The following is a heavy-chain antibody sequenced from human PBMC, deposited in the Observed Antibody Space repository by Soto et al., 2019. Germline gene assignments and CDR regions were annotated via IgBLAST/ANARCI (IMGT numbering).Heavy chain of an antibody. CDR1: RHSSSRYY. J-gene: IGHJ5*02. D-gene: IGHD2-15*01. Sequence: SETLSLTCIASRHSSSRYYWSWLRLPPGQGLEWIGYSYNSGSTNYIPSLKSRVTISVDTSKNQFSLKLSSVTAADTAVYYCARAVGYCSGGSCQNWFDPWGQGTLVTVSS. CDR2: SYNSGST. CDR3: ARAVGYCSGGSCQNWFDP. V-gene: IGHV4-59*01.